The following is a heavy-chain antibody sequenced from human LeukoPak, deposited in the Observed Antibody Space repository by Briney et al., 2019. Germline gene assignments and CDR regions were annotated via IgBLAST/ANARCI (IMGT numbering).Heavy chain of an antibody. V-gene: IGHV4-34*01. J-gene: IGHJ4*02. CDR3: ATNTRYFDWIPDY. D-gene: IGHD3-9*01. CDR2: INHSGST. Sequence: HPSETLSLTCAVYGGSFSDYYWSWIRQPPGKGLEWIGEINHSGSTNYNPSLKSRVTISVDTSKNQFSLKLTSVTAADTAVYYCATNTRYFDWIPDYWGQGTVVSVS. CDR1: GGSFSDYY.